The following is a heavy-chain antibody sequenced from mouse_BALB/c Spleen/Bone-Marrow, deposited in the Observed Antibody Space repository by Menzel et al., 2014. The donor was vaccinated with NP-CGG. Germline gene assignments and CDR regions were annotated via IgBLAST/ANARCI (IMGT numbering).Heavy chain of an antibody. CDR3: ARRQLGPAWFAY. J-gene: IGHJ3*01. Sequence: EVQLQQSGPELVRPGASVRISCKTSGYTFTEYTIHWVKQSHGKSLEWIGGINPNNGGTSYNQKFKGKATLTVDKSSSTAYMELRSLTSEDSAVYYCARRQLGPAWFAYWGQGTLVTVSA. D-gene: IGHD3-1*01. V-gene: IGHV1-18*01. CDR2: INPNNGGT. CDR1: GYTFTEYT.